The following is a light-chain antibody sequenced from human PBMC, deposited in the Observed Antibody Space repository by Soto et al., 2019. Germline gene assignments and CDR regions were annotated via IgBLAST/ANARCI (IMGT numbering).Light chain of an antibody. CDR2: EVS. CDR1: SSDVGSYNL. V-gene: IGLV2-23*02. J-gene: IGLJ1*01. Sequence: QSALTQPASVSGSPGQSITISCTGTSSDVGSYNLVSWYQQHPGKAPKLMIYEVSKRPSGVSNRFSGSKSGNTASLTISGLQAEDEADYYCCSYAGSRRAFGTGTKVTVL. CDR3: CSYAGSRRA.